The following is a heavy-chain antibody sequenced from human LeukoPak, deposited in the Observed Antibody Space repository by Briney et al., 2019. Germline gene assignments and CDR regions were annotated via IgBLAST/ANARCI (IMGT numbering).Heavy chain of an antibody. CDR3: ARVKRGSGSYALDY. V-gene: IGHV4-59*08. CDR1: GGSIDAYY. CDR2: IFYSGST. D-gene: IGHD3-10*01. Sequence: SEALSLTCTVSGGSIDAYYWSWIRQPPGKGLEWIGYIFYSGSTNYNPSLKSRVTISVDTSKNQFSLKLTSVTAADTAVYFCARVKRGSGSYALDYWGQGTLVTVSS. J-gene: IGHJ4*02.